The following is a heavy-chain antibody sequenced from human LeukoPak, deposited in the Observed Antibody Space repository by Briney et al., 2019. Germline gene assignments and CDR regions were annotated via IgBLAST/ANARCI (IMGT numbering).Heavy chain of an antibody. D-gene: IGHD2/OR15-2a*01. V-gene: IGHV3-21*01. CDR1: GFTFSTYG. Sequence: GGSLRLSCGASGFTFSTYGMSWVRQAPGKGLEWVSSISSSNIYYADSVKGRFTISRDNAKNSLYLQMNSLRAEDTAVYYCARGQVYGSDDAFDIWGQGTMVTVSS. CDR3: ARGQVYGSDDAFDI. J-gene: IGHJ3*02. CDR2: ISSSNI.